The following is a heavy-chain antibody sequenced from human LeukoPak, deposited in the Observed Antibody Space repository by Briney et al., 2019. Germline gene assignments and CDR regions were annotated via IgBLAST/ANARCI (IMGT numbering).Heavy chain of an antibody. V-gene: IGHV4-31*03. CDR2: ICYSGST. CDR3: ARVLAPYYYDSSGYYYFDY. J-gene: IGHJ4*02. Sequence: PSETLSLTCTVSGGSISSGGYYWSWIRQHPGKGLEWIGYICYSGSTYYNPSLKSRVTISVDTSKNQFSLKLSSVTAADTAVYYCARVLAPYYYDSSGYYYFDYWGQGTLVTVSS. D-gene: IGHD3-22*01. CDR1: GGSISSGGYY.